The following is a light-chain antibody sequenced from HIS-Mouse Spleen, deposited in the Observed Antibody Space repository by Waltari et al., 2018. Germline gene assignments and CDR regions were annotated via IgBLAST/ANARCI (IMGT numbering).Light chain of an antibody. CDR1: QSVSSSS. CDR3: QQYGSSPWT. Sequence: EIVLTQSPGTLSLSPGERATLSCRASQSVSSSSLAWYQQKPGQAPRLLIYGASSRATGNADRFSGSGSGTEFTLTISRLEPEDFAVYYCQQYGSSPWTFGQGTKVEIK. CDR2: GAS. V-gene: IGKV3-20*01. J-gene: IGKJ1*01.